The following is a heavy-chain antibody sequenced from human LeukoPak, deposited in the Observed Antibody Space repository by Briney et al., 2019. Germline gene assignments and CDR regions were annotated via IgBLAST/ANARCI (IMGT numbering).Heavy chain of an antibody. D-gene: IGHD1-26*01. CDR1: GFTFSDYT. Sequence: GVSLRLSCAASGFTFSDYTIHWVRQAPGKRLQSVSAITSNGAYTHYADSVKGRFTISRDNSRNAVFLQMGGLRIEDMAVYYCARVKMGATVSDYYYYYMDVWGKGTTVTVSS. CDR2: ITSNGAYT. V-gene: IGHV3-64*02. CDR3: ARVKMGATVSDYYYYYMDV. J-gene: IGHJ6*03.